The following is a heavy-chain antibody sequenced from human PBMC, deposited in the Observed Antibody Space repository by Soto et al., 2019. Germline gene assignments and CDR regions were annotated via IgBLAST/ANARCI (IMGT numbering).Heavy chain of an antibody. CDR2: ISGSGGST. Sequence: PGGSLSLSCAASGFTFSSYAMSWVRQAPGKGLEWVSAISGSGGSTYYADSVKGRFTISRDNSKNTLYLQMNSLRAEDTAVYYCAKDSGTEFWSGYYPPFDNWGQGTRVTVSS. D-gene: IGHD3-3*01. J-gene: IGHJ4*02. V-gene: IGHV3-23*01. CDR3: AKDSGTEFWSGYYPPFDN. CDR1: GFTFSSYA.